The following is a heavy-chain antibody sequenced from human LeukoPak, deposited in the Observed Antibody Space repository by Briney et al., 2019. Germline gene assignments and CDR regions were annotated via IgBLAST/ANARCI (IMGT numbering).Heavy chain of an antibody. CDR3: TRDTDGSLDY. CDR2: IKQDRSTK. CDR1: GFTFTNSW. V-gene: IGHV3-7*01. J-gene: IGHJ4*02. D-gene: IGHD1-26*01. Sequence: GSLRLSCAAPGFTFTNSWMAWVRQAPGKGLEWVANIKQDRSTKHYADSLKGRFTISRDNPKNSLYLQMNNLRADDTAVYYCTRDTDGSLDYWGQGILVTVAS.